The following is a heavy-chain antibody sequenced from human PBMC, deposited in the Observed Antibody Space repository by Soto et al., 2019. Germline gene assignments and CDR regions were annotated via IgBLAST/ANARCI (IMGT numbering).Heavy chain of an antibody. CDR2: IVGDASSI. CDR1: GFTFRTYA. Sequence: GGSLRLSCAAYGFTFRTYAMNWVRQAPGKGLEWVAVIVGDASSIDYADSVKGRFTISRDNSKNIMYLQMTSLKVEDTATYFCAKDLRPDGRYDLDDSGQGTQVTVSS. D-gene: IGHD2-15*01. V-gene: IGHV3-23*03. CDR3: AKDLRPDGRYDLDD. J-gene: IGHJ4*02.